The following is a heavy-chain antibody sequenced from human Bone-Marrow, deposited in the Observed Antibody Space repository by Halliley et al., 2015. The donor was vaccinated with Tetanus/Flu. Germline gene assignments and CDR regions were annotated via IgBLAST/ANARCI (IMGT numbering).Heavy chain of an antibody. V-gene: IGHV4-30-2*01. CDR2: IYHTGNS. Sequence: LRLSCGISGGSISGDYSWSWIRQPPGKGLEWIGYIYHTGNSYYNPSLTSRLTISIDRSKNQISLKLTSVTAADTAVYYCARGTLLDAFDVWGPGTRVTVSS. CDR1: GGSISGDYS. J-gene: IGHJ3*01. CDR3: ARGTLLDAFDV.